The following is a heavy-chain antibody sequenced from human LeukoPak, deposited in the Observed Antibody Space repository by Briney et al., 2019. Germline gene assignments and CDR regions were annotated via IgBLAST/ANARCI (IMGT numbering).Heavy chain of an antibody. V-gene: IGHV3-30*18. D-gene: IGHD3-10*01. J-gene: IGHJ5*02. CDR1: GFTFSSCS. Sequence: GGSLRLSCAASGFTFSSCSMHWVRQAPGRGPEWVGLIFYDGSTTKFADSVKGRFTISRDNSKSTLFLQMNSLRPEDTAMYYCAKKGSGSLNWFDPWGQGTLVTVSS. CDR2: IFYDGSTT. CDR3: AKKGSGSLNWFDP.